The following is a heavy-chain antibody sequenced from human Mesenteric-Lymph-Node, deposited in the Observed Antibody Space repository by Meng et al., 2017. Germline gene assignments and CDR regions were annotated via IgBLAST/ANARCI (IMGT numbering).Heavy chain of an antibody. CDR2: IYHSGST. D-gene: IGHD3-22*01. Sequence: GSLRLSCTVSGYSISSGYYWGWIRQPPGKGLEWIGSIYHSGSTYYNPSLKSRVTISVDTSKNQFSLKLSSVTAADTAVYYCARNVIGLDYWGQGTLVTVSS. J-gene: IGHJ4*02. CDR1: GYSISSGYY. V-gene: IGHV4-38-2*02. CDR3: ARNVIGLDY.